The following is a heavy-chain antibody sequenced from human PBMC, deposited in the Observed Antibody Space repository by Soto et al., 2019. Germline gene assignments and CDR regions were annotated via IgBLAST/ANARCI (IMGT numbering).Heavy chain of an antibody. CDR1: RFTFTSYA. CDR2: ISGSGRST. D-gene: IGHD4-4*01. J-gene: IGHJ4*02. Sequence: GGSLRLSCAASRFTFTSYAMSWVRQAPAKGLEWVSAISGSGRSTYYADSVKGRFTISRDNSKNTLYLQMNSLRAEDTAVYYCARDGDDYNYLPFDCWGQGTLVTVSS. CDR3: ARDGDDYNYLPFDC. V-gene: IGHV3-23*01.